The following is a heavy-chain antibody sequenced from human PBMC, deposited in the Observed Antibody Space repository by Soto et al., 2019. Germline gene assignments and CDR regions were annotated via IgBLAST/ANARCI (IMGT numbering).Heavy chain of an antibody. CDR1: GFTFSSFW. CDR2: INEDGSKT. CDR3: ARDVTPSDGDVFYDAHDF. Sequence: GGSLRLSCAASGFTFSSFWITWVRQAPGKGLEWLANINEDGSKTYYGDSVKGRFTISRDNSKNSLSLQMSSLRPEDTAVYYCARDVTPSDGDVFYDAHDFWGQGTMVTVSS. J-gene: IGHJ3*01. D-gene: IGHD4-17*01. V-gene: IGHV3-7*01.